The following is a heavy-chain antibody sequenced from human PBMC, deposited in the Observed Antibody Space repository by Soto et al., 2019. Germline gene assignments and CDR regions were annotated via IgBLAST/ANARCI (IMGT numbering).Heavy chain of an antibody. Sequence: QVQLVQSGAEVKKPGASVKVSCKASGYTFTSYGISWVRQAPGQGLEWMGWISAYNGNTNYAQKLQGRVTMTTDTSTSTAYMVLRSLRSDDTAVYYCARDRPIQYSSSWYAWFDPWGQGTLVTVSS. CDR1: GYTFTSYG. V-gene: IGHV1-18*01. D-gene: IGHD6-13*01. CDR3: ARDRPIQYSSSWYAWFDP. J-gene: IGHJ5*02. CDR2: ISAYNGNT.